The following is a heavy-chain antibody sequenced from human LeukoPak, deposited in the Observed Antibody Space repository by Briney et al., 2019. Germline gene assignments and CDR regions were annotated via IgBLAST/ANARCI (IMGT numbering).Heavy chain of an antibody. V-gene: IGHV1-69*15. Sequence: SVKVSCKASGGTFISYAISWVRQAPGQGLEWMGRIIPIFGTANYAQKFQGRVTITPDESTSTAYLELTSLRSEDTAVYYCARDRLAVPYYFDYWGQGTLVTVSS. D-gene: IGHD6-19*01. CDR1: GGTFISYA. CDR2: IIPIFGTA. CDR3: ARDRLAVPYYFDY. J-gene: IGHJ4*02.